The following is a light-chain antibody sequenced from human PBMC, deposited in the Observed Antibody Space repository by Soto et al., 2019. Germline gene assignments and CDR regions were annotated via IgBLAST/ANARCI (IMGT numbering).Light chain of an antibody. CDR1: QSIRSY. Sequence: DIQMTQSPSSLSASVGDRVTITCRASQSIRSYLNWYQQKPGKAPLLMIYAASNLQSGVPSRFSGSGSGTDFTLTISSLQPEDFAVYYCQHHSNWLRTFGGGTKVEIE. V-gene: IGKV1-39*01. CDR3: QHHSNWLRT. CDR2: AAS. J-gene: IGKJ4*01.